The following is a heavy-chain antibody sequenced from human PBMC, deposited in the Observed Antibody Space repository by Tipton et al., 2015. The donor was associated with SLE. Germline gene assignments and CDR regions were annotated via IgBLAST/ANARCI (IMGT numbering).Heavy chain of an antibody. CDR3: AAATGNFDS. CDR1: GGSISSDGYY. D-gene: IGHD6-13*01. Sequence: TLSLTCTVSGGSISSDGYYWSWIRQHPGKGLEWIGYIYYSGRTYYSPSLKSRVTISVDTSKNQFSLRLSSVTTADTAVYYCAAATGNFDSWGQGTLVTVSS. J-gene: IGHJ4*02. CDR2: IYYSGRT. V-gene: IGHV4-31*03.